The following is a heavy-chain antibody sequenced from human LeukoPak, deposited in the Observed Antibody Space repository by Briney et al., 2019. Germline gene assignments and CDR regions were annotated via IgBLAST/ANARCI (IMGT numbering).Heavy chain of an antibody. V-gene: IGHV4-4*09. D-gene: IGHD4-11*01. CDR2: IYTSGST. Sequence: SETLSLTCAVYGGSFSGYYWSWIRQPPGKGLEWIGYIYTSGSTNYNPSLKSRVTISVDTSKNQFSLKLSSVTAADTAVYYCARQGGLTTGYYYYMDVWGKGTTVTVSS. J-gene: IGHJ6*03. CDR3: ARQGGLTTGYYYYMDV. CDR1: GGSFSGYY.